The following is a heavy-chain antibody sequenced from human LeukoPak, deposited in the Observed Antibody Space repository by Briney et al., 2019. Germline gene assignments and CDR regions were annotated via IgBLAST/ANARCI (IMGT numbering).Heavy chain of an antibody. D-gene: IGHD3-16*01. CDR2: IYYSGST. CDR3: ARDQFRGVMISDAFDI. CDR1: GGSISSGDYY. Sequence: SETLSLTCTVSGGSISSGDYYWSWIRQPPGKGLECIGYIYYSGSTYYNPSLKSRVTISVDTSKSQFSLKLSSVTAADTAVYYCARDQFRGVMISDAFDIWGQGTMVTVSS. V-gene: IGHV4-30-4*01. J-gene: IGHJ3*02.